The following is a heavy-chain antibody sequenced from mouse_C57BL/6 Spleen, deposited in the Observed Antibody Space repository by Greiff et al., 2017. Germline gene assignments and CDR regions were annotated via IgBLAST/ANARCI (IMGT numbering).Heavy chain of an antibody. CDR3: ARRITTVVATGDYAMDY. V-gene: IGHV1-39*01. D-gene: IGHD1-1*01. CDR1: GYSFTDYN. CDR2: INPNYGTT. J-gene: IGHJ4*01. Sequence: VQLQQSGPELVKPGASVKISCKASGYSFTDYNMNWVKQSNGKSLEWIGVINPNYGTTSYNQKFKGKATLTVDQSSSTAYMQLNSLTSEDSAVYYCARRITTVVATGDYAMDYWGQGTSVTVSS.